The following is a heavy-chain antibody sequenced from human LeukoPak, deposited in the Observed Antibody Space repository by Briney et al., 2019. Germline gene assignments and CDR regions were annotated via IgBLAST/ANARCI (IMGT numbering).Heavy chain of an antibody. V-gene: IGHV3-48*03. J-gene: IGHJ4*02. CDR3: GRPYSDTF. Sequence: GGSLRLSCAVSGFIFSSYEMNWVRQAPGKGLEWVSYISSSGVATYYADSVKGRFTISRDNAKSSLYLQMYSLRAEDTAVYYCGRPYSDTFRGQGTLVTVSS. CDR2: ISSSGVAT. CDR1: GFIFSSYE. D-gene: IGHD1-26*01.